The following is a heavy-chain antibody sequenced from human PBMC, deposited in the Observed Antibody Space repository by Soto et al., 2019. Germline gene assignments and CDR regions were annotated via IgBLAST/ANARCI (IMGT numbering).Heavy chain of an antibody. J-gene: IGHJ5*02. CDR2: IYHSGST. CDR3: ARDGDEWFARFDP. CDR1: GGSISSGGYS. D-gene: IGHD3-3*01. V-gene: IGHV4-30-2*01. Sequence: QLQLQESGSGLVKPSQTLSLTCAVSGGSISSGGYSWSWIRQPPGKGLEWIGYIYHSGSTYYNPSIKSRVTISVARSKNQFSRKLSSVTAADTAVYYCARDGDEWFARFDPWGQGTLVTVSS.